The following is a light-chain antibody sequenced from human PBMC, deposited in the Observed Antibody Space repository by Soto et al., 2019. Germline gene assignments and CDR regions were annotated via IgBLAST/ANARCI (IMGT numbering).Light chain of an antibody. CDR1: TSDVGGYNY. CDR3: SSYTDSGTLV. V-gene: IGLV2-14*01. CDR2: DAG. Sequence: QSVLTQPASVSGSPGQSITISCTGTTSDVGGYNYVSWYQQHPGQAPKLLVYDAGDRPSGVSDRFSGSKSGNTASLTISGLQTDDEADYHCSSYTDSGTLVFGRGTKLTVL. J-gene: IGLJ1*01.